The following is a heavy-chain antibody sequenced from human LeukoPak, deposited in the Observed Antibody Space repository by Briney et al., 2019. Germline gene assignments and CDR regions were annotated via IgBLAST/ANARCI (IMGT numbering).Heavy chain of an antibody. Sequence: GASVKVSCKASGYTFTSYGISWVRQAPGQGLEWMGWISAYNGNTNYAQKLQGRVTMTTDTSTSTAYTELRSLRSDDTAVYYCARPGVPGIAVAGLYYFDYWGQGTLVTVSS. CDR2: ISAYNGNT. CDR3: ARPGVPGIAVAGLYYFDY. V-gene: IGHV1-18*01. D-gene: IGHD6-19*01. J-gene: IGHJ4*02. CDR1: GYTFTSYG.